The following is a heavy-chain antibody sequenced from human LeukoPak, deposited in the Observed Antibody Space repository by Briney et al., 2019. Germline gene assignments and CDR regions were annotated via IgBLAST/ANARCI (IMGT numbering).Heavy chain of an antibody. J-gene: IGHJ4*02. Sequence: SETLSLTCTVSGGSISSYYWSWIRQPPGKGLEWIGYIYYTGSTNYNPSLKSRVTISVDTSKNQFSLKLSSVTAADTAVYYCARGRTGTHFDYWGQGTLVTVSS. D-gene: IGHD1-14*01. CDR2: IYYTGST. CDR1: GGSISSYY. CDR3: ARGRTGTHFDY. V-gene: IGHV4-59*01.